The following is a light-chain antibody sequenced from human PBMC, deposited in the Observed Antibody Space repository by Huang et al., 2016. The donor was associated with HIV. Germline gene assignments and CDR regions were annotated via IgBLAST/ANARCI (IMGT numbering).Light chain of an antibody. V-gene: IGKV1-39*01. Sequence: DIQMTQSPSSLSASVGDRVTITCRASQSMTDSLNWYQQRPGKAPKLLIYAASHLQSGVPSMFSGSGSGTDFTLTISSLQPEDFATYYCQQSHSSLTFGPGTKVDIK. CDR2: AAS. CDR3: QQSHSSLT. J-gene: IGKJ3*01. CDR1: QSMTDS.